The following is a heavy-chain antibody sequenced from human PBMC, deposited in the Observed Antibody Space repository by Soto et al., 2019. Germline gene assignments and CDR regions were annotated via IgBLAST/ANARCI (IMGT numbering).Heavy chain of an antibody. CDR2: SRNKANSYIT. Sequence: PGGSLRLSCAASGFTFSDHLMDWVRQAPGKGLEWFARSRNKANSYITDYAASVQGRFIISRDNSKNSVYLQMNSLKTEDTAVYYCARALDGSYDYWGQGTLVTVSS. D-gene: IGHD1-26*01. V-gene: IGHV3-72*01. J-gene: IGHJ4*02. CDR1: GFTFSDHL. CDR3: ARALDGSYDY.